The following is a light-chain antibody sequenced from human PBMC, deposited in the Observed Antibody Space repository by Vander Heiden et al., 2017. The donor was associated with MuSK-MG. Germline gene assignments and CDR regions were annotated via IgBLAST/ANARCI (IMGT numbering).Light chain of an antibody. CDR1: TSDVGGYNH. Sequence: QSALTQPASVSGSPGQSITISCTGTTSDVGGYNHVSWYHIHPGEDTKHMIFGVSNRPSGVSNRFSGSKSGNTASVTISGLQAEDEADYYCNSYTSSSTLVIFDGGTKLTVL. CDR2: GVS. J-gene: IGLJ2*01. V-gene: IGLV2-14*03. CDR3: NSYTSSSTLVI.